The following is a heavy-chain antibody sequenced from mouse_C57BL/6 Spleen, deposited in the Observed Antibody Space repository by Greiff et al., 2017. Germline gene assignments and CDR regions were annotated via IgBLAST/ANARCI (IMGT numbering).Heavy chain of an antibody. Sequence: VQLKQSGPELVKPGASVKISCKASGYSFTGYYMNWVKQSPEKSLEWIGEINPSTGGTTSNQKFKAKATLTVDKSSSTAYMQLKSLTSEDSAVYYCARRELSWFAYWGQGTLVTVSA. V-gene: IGHV1-42*01. CDR1: GYSFTGYY. D-gene: IGHD3-3*01. CDR3: ARRELSWFAY. J-gene: IGHJ3*01. CDR2: INPSTGGT.